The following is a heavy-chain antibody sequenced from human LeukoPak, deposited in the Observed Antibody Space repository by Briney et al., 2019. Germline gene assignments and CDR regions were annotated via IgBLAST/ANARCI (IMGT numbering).Heavy chain of an antibody. CDR2: ISAYNGNT. D-gene: IGHD2-15*01. V-gene: IGHV1-18*01. Sequence: ASVNVSCKASGYTFTSYGISWVRQAPGQGLEWMGWISAYNGNTNYAQKLQGRVTMTTDTSTSTVYMELRSLRSDDTALYYCARVCSGGSCPDYWGQGTLVTVSS. J-gene: IGHJ4*02. CDR3: ARVCSGGSCPDY. CDR1: GYTFTSYG.